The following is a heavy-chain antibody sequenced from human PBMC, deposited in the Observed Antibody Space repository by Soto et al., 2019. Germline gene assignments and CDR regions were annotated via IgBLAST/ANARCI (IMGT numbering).Heavy chain of an antibody. CDR2: ISGSGGST. CDR3: AKVWDIVVVVAATRLDAFDI. CDR1: GFTFSSYA. V-gene: IGHV3-23*01. D-gene: IGHD2-15*01. Sequence: GGSLRLSCAASGFTFSSYAMSWVRQAPGKGLEWVSAISGSGGSTYYADSVKGRFTISRDNSKNTLYLQMNSLRAEDTAVYYCAKVWDIVVVVAATRLDAFDIWGQGTMVTVSS. J-gene: IGHJ3*02.